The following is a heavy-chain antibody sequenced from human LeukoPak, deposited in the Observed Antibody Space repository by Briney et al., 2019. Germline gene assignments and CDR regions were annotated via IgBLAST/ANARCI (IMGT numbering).Heavy chain of an antibody. V-gene: IGHV1-18*01. CDR1: GYTFTSYG. D-gene: IGHD3-22*01. CDR3: ARGYYYDSSGYSDAFDI. CDR2: ISAYNGNT. Sequence: ASVKVSCKASGYTFTSYGISWVRQAPGRGLEWMGWISAYNGNTNYAQKLQGRVTMTTDTSTSTAYMELRSLRSDDTAVYYCARGYYYDSSGYSDAFDIWGQGTMVTVSS. J-gene: IGHJ3*02.